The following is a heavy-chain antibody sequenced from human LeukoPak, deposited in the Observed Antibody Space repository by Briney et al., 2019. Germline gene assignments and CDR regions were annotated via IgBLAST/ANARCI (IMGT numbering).Heavy chain of an antibody. D-gene: IGHD2-8*01. V-gene: IGHV3-33*01. CDR2: IWYDGGNK. J-gene: IGHJ4*02. CDR1: GFTVSSYG. Sequence: GGPLRLFYAASGFTVSSYGIHWFCQAPGKGLEWVAVIWYDGGNKYYADSVKGRFTISRDNSKKTLYLQMNSLRAEDTAVYYCARDRWSLGGSFDYWGQGTLVTVSS. CDR3: ARDRWSLGGSFDY.